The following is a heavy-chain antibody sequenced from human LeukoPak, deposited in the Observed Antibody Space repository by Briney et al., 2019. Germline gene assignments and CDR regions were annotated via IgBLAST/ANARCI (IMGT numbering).Heavy chain of an antibody. CDR2: INWSGDST. CDR3: ARVRQYYDILTGWVYYYYYMDV. J-gene: IGHJ6*03. D-gene: IGHD3-9*01. V-gene: IGHV3-20*04. CDR1: GFTFDDFG. Sequence: GGSLRLSCAASGFTFDDFGMSWVRQVPGKGLECVSGINWSGDSTYYADSVKGRFTISRDNAKKSVSLQMNSLRAEDTAVYYCARVRQYYDILTGWVYYYYYMDVWGKGTTVTISS.